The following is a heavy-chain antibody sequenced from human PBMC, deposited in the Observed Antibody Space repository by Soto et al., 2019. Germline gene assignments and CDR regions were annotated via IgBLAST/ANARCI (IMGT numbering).Heavy chain of an antibody. CDR1: GFTFSRYA. D-gene: IGHD6-19*01. Sequence: EVQLWESGGGLVQPGGSLRLSCAASGFTFSRYAMNWVRQAPGKGLEWVSSISYSDHSTYYADSVKGRFTNSRDNSKDTLYLQMNNLRAEDTAVYYCARRGGSNGWGDFDSWGQGTLVSVSS. CDR3: ARRGGSNGWGDFDS. CDR2: ISYSDHST. V-gene: IGHV3-23*01. J-gene: IGHJ4*02.